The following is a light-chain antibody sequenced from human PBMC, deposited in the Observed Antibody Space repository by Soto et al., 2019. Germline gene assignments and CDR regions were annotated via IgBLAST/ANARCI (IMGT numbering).Light chain of an antibody. V-gene: IGLV2-14*01. Sequence: QSALTQPASVSWSPGQSITISCTGTSSDVGGYNYVSWYQQHPDKAPKLMIYEVSNRPSGVSNRFSGSKSGHTASLTISGLQSEDEADYFCTSYTSYSTLDVFGTGTKVTVL. CDR2: EVS. J-gene: IGLJ1*01. CDR1: SSDVGGYNY. CDR3: TSYTSYSTLDV.